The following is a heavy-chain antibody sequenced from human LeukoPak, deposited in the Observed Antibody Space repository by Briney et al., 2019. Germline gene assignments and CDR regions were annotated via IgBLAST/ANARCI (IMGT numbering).Heavy chain of an antibody. J-gene: IGHJ6*03. V-gene: IGHV3-33*01. CDR1: GFTFSSYG. CDR2: IWYDGSNK. D-gene: IGHD2/OR15-2a*01. Sequence: GGSLGLSCAASGFTFSSYGMHWVRQAPGKGPEWVAVIWYDGSNKYYADSVKGRFTISRGNSKNTLYLQMNSLRAEDTAVYYCARDLEEGYYMDVWGKGTTVTVSS. CDR3: ARDLEEGYYMDV.